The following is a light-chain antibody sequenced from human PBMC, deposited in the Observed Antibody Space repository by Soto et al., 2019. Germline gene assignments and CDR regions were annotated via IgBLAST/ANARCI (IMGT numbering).Light chain of an antibody. CDR1: QNIGNW. Sequence: DIQMTHSPSSVSASVGDRVTSTCXASQNIGNWLAWYQQKPGKVPQLLIYAASSLQSGVPSRFSGSRSGPHFTLTISSLQPEDSATYFCQQANIFPLSFGGGTKVDI. V-gene: IGKV1-12*01. CDR3: QQANIFPLS. J-gene: IGKJ4*01. CDR2: AAS.